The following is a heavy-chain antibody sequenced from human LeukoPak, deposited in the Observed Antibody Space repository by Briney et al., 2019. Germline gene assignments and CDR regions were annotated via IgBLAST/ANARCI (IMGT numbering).Heavy chain of an antibody. V-gene: IGHV4-61*02. Sequence: PSETLSLTCTVSGGSISSGSYYWSWIRQPAGKGLEWIGRIYTSGSTNYNPSLKSRVTISVDTPKNQFSLKLSSVTAADTAVYYCARGIVVVAQLGYYYYYMDVWGKGTTVTISS. J-gene: IGHJ6*03. D-gene: IGHD2-15*01. CDR2: IYTSGST. CDR3: ARGIVVVAQLGYYYYYMDV. CDR1: GGSISSGSYY.